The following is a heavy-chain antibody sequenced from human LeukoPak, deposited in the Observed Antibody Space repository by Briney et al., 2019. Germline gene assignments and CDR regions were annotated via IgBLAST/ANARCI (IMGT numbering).Heavy chain of an antibody. CDR2: IIPIFGTA. CDR1: GGTFSSYA. Sequence: SVKVSCKASGGTFSSYAISWVRQAPGQGLEWMGGIIPIFGTANYAQKFQGRVTITADESTSTAYMELSSLRSEDTAVYYCARDWPYYDFWSGYYSCVYWGQGTLVTVSS. J-gene: IGHJ4*02. CDR3: ARDWPYYDFWSGYYSCVY. D-gene: IGHD3-3*01. V-gene: IGHV1-69*13.